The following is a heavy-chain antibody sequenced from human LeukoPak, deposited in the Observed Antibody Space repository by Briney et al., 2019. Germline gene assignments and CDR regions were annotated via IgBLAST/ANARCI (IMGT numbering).Heavy chain of an antibody. CDR2: INPNSGGT. CDR3: ARGGGDIAAARTDP. CDR1: GYTFTCCC. D-gene: IGHD6-13*01. V-gene: IGHV1-2*02. J-gene: IGHJ5*02. Sequence: ASVKVSCKASGYTFTCCCMHWVRQAPGQGLEWMGWINPNSGGTNYAQKFQGRVTMTRDTSISTAYMELSRLRSDDTAVYYCARGGGDIAAARTDPWGQGTLVTVSS.